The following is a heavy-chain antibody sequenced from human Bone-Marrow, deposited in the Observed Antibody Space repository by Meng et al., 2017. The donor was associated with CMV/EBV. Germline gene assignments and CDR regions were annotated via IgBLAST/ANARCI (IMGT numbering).Heavy chain of an antibody. CDR3: ARDYSGSFMDAFDI. CDR1: GYTFTGYY. V-gene: IGHV1-2*02. D-gene: IGHD1-26*01. J-gene: IGHJ3*02. Sequence: ASVKVSCKASGYTFTGYYMHWVRQAPGQGLEWMGWINPNSGGTNYAQKFQGRVTMTRDTSISTAYMELSRLRSDDTAVYYCARDYSGSFMDAFDIWGQGTRVTVSS. CDR2: INPNSGGT.